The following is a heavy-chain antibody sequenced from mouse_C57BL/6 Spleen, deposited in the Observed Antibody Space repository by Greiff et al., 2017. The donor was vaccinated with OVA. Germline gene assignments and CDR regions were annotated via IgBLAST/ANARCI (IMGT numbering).Heavy chain of an antibody. Sequence: VQLKESGPGLVKPSQSLSLTCSVTGYSITSGYYWNWIRQFPGNKLEWMGYISYDGSNNYNPSLKNRISITRDTSKNQFFLKLNSVTTEDTATYYCARGYDYDCWYFDFWGTGTTVTVSS. CDR1: GYSITSGYY. CDR3: ARGYDYDCWYFDF. V-gene: IGHV3-6*01. D-gene: IGHD2-4*01. CDR2: ISYDGSN. J-gene: IGHJ1*03.